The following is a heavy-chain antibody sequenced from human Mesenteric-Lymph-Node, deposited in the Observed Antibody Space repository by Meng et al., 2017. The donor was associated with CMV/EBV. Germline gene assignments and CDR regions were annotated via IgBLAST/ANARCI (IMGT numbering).Heavy chain of an antibody. CDR1: GFTFSSYA. CDR3: VNWGYCSSSTCYGMD. J-gene: IGHJ4*02. D-gene: IGHD2-2*01. V-gene: IGHV3-30*04. CDR2: ISYDGSNK. Sequence: GESLKISCAASGFTFSSYAMHWVRQAPGKGLEWVAVISYDGSNKYYADSVKGRFTISRDNSKNTLYLQMNSLRAEDTAVYYCVNWGYCSSSTCYGMDWGQGALVTVSS.